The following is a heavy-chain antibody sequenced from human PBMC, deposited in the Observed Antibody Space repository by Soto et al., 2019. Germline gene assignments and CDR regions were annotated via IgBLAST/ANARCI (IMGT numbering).Heavy chain of an antibody. Sequence: ETLSLTCTVSGGSISSSSYYWGWIRQPPGKGLEWIGSIYYSGSTYYNPSLKSRVTISVDTSKNQFSLKLSSVTAADTAVYYCARNIVSGGTIDYWGQGTLVTVSS. CDR2: IYYSGST. CDR1: GGSISSSSYY. V-gene: IGHV4-39*01. D-gene: IGHD5-12*01. CDR3: ARNIVSGGTIDY. J-gene: IGHJ4*02.